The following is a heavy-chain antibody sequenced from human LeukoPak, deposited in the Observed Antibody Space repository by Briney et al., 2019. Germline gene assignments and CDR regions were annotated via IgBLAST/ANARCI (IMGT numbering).Heavy chain of an antibody. Sequence: GGSLRLSCAASGFTFSNYWMNWVCQAPGKGLEWVANIKEDGSQKYYVESVKGRFTVSRDNAKNSVYLQMSSLRDEDTAVYYCARGLNTSPGVDYWGQGTLVTVSS. J-gene: IGHJ4*02. CDR1: GFTFSNYW. CDR2: IKEDGSQK. V-gene: IGHV3-7*01. CDR3: ARGLNTSPGVDY. D-gene: IGHD3-16*01.